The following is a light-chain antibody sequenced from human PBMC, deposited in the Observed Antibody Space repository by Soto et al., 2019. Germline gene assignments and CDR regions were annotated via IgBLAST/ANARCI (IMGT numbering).Light chain of an antibody. Sequence: ATQMTQSPSSLSASVGDRVTITCRASQDIGNDLGWYQQKPGKAPNLLIYAASSLQSGVPSRFSGSGSGTDFTLTISSLQPEDFATYYCLQDYNYPRTFGQGTKVDI. CDR3: LQDYNYPRT. V-gene: IGKV1-6*01. CDR1: QDIGND. J-gene: IGKJ1*01. CDR2: AAS.